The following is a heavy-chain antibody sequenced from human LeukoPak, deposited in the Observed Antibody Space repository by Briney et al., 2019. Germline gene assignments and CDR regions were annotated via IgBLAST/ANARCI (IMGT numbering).Heavy chain of an antibody. Sequence: ASVKVSCKAPGGTFSSYAISWVRQAPGQGLEWMGGIIPIFGTANYAQKFQGRVTITADESTSTAYMELSSLRSEDTAVYYCARGVAVAGTDFDYWGQGTLVTVSS. V-gene: IGHV1-69*13. J-gene: IGHJ4*02. CDR1: GGTFSSYA. D-gene: IGHD6-19*01. CDR2: IIPIFGTA. CDR3: ARGVAVAGTDFDY.